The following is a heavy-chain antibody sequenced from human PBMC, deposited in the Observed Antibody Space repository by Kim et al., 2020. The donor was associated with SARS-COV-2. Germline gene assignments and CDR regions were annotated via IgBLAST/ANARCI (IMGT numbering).Heavy chain of an antibody. CDR3: ARLSYDILTGYLGDLDY. V-gene: IGHV5-10-1*01. CDR2: IDPSDSYT. Sequence: GESLKISCKGSGYSFTSYWISWVRQMPGKGLEWMGRIDPSDSYTNYSPSFQGHVTISADKSISTAYLQWSSLKASDTAMYYCARLSYDILTGYLGDLDYWGQGTLVTVSS. D-gene: IGHD3-9*01. J-gene: IGHJ4*02. CDR1: GYSFTSYW.